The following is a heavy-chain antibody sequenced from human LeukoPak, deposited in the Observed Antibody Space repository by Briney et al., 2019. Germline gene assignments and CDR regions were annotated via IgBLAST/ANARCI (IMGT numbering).Heavy chain of an antibody. Sequence: SETLSLTCAVSGGSISSGGYYWSWIRQPPGKGLEWIGEINHSGSTNYNPSLKSRVTISVDTSKNQFSLKLSSVTAADTAVYYCAIPYSSSWEGDYWGQGTLVTVSS. CDR3: AIPYSSSWEGDY. J-gene: IGHJ4*02. D-gene: IGHD6-13*01. CDR2: INHSGST. V-gene: IGHV4-34*01. CDR1: GGSISSGGYY.